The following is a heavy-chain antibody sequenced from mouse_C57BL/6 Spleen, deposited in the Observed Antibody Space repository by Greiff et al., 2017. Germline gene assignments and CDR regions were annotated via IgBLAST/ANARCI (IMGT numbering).Heavy chain of an antibody. V-gene: IGHV1-80*01. Sequence: VQLQQSGAELVKPGASVKISCKASGYAFSSYWMNWVKQRPGKGLEWIGQMYPGDGDTNYNGKFKGKATLTAYKSSSTAYMQLSSLTSEDSAVYFCARSGQLGFAYWGQGTLVTVSA. CDR3: ARSGQLGFAY. D-gene: IGHD3-2*01. CDR1: GYAFSSYW. J-gene: IGHJ3*01. CDR2: MYPGDGDT.